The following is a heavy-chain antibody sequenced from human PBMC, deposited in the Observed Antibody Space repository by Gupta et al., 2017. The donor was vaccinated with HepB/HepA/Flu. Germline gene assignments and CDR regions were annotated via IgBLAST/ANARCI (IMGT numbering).Heavy chain of an antibody. CDR2: INAYNGDT. CDR1: GYTFTNCG. CDR3: VRDCNWNCDY. Sequence: QVQLVQSGPEVKRPGASLKLSCKTSGYTFTNCGISWVRQAPGQGLEWMGWINAYNGDTNFAQRLQDRLTVSTDTSTSTAYMELRSLTSDDTAVYFCVRDCNWNCDYWGHGTLVTVSS. J-gene: IGHJ4*01. D-gene: IGHD1-7*01. V-gene: IGHV1-18*01.